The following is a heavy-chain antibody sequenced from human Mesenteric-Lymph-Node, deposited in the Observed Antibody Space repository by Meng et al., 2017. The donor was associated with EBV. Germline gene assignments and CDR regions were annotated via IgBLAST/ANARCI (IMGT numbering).Heavy chain of an antibody. D-gene: IGHD2-15*01. Sequence: PQEPCRGLGKPPHTRSLTGSVPGGSINSGAYYWHWIRQPTGKGLEWIGYIYSSGSAYYSPSLKSRADIAVGLSKNHFSLKLNSVTVADTAVYFCASSAYKSDFSGPRFDYWGQGTLVTVSS. CDR2: IYSSGSA. CDR3: ASSAYKSDFSGPRFDY. J-gene: IGHJ4*02. V-gene: IGHV4-30-4*01. CDR1: GGSINSGAYY.